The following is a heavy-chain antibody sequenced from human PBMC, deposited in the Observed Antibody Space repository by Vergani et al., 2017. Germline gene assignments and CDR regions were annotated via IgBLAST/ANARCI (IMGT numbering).Heavy chain of an antibody. V-gene: IGHV3-9*01. CDR1: GFTFDDYA. D-gene: IGHD1-26*01. J-gene: IGHJ4*02. Sequence: EVQLVESGGGLVQPGRSLRLSCAASGFTFDDYAMHWVRQAPGKGLEWVSGISWSSGSIGYADSVKGRFTISRDNAKNSLYLQMNSLRAEDTALYYCAKASGPGIVGATNYWGQGTLVTVSS. CDR2: ISWSSGSI. CDR3: AKASGPGIVGATNY.